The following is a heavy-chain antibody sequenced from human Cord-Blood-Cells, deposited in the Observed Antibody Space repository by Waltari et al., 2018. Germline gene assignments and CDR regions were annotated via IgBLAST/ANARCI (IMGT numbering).Heavy chain of an antibody. CDR2: ISWNSGSI. CDR1: GFTFDDYA. CDR3: AKTLKGRYYFDY. J-gene: IGHJ4*02. V-gene: IGHV3-9*01. Sequence: GGLVQPGRSLRLSCAASGFTFDDYAMHWVRQASGKGLEWVSGISWNSGSIGYADSVKGRFTISRDNAKNSLYLQMNRLRAEDTALYYCAKTLKGRYYFDYWGQGTLVTVSS.